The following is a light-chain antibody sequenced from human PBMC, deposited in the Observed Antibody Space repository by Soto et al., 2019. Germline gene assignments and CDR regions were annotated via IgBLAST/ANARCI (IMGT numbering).Light chain of an antibody. V-gene: IGKV3-20*01. CDR3: QQYGTSPST. CDR2: GAS. J-gene: IGKJ5*01. Sequence: ETVLTQSPATLSLSPGDRATLSCRTSQSVSPYLAWYQQRPGQAPRLLIYGASTRATGIPDRFSGGGSGTDFTLSITRLEPGDFAVYYCQQYGTSPSTFGQGTRLEIK. CDR1: QSVSPY.